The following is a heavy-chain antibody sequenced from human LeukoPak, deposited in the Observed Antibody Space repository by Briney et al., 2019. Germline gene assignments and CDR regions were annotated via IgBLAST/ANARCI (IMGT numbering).Heavy chain of an antibody. V-gene: IGHV4-59*08. CDR3: ARHGYYYDSSGYYYAFDY. CDR2: IYYSGST. D-gene: IGHD3-22*01. CDR1: GGSISSYY. J-gene: IGHJ4*02. Sequence: PETLSLTCTVSGGSISSYYWSWIRQPPGKGLEWIGYIYYSGSTNYNPSLKSRVTISVDTSKNQFSLKLSSVTAADTAVYYRARHGYYYDSSGYYYAFDYWGQGTLVTVSS.